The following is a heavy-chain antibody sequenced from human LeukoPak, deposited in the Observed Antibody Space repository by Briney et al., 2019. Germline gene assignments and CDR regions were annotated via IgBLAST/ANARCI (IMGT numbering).Heavy chain of an antibody. CDR2: ISGSGDST. CDR3: AKVTYGSGTYGAFDS. Sequence: GGSLRLSCAASGFTFSSYGMSWVRQAPGKGLEWVSAISGSGDSTYYADSVKGRFTISRDNSKNTLYLQMNSLRAEDTAVYYCAKVTYGSGTYGAFDSWGQGTLVTVSS. CDR1: GFTFSSYG. J-gene: IGHJ4*02. V-gene: IGHV3-23*01. D-gene: IGHD3-10*01.